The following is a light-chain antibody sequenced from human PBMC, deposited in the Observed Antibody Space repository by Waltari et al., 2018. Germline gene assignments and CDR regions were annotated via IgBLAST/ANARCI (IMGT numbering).Light chain of an antibody. Sequence: QSALTQPASVSGSPGQSITISCYGTSSDIGFYNYVSWYQHHPGKGPKLMFYDVSQRPSGVSDRFSGSKSGNTASLTFSGLQAEDEADYYCNSYTGSSSWVFGGGTKVTVL. CDR2: DVS. CDR3: NSYTGSSSWV. V-gene: IGLV2-14*03. CDR1: SSDIGFYNY. J-gene: IGLJ3*02.